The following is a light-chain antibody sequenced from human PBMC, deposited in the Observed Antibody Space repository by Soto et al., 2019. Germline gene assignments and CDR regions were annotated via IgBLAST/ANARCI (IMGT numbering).Light chain of an antibody. Sequence: EILMTQSPATLSVSPGERATLSCRASQSVSSNLAWYQQKPGQAPRLLFSGASTRATGIPARFSGSGSGTEFTLTISSLQSEDFAVYYCQQYNNWPRTFGQGTKVEVK. CDR3: QQYNNWPRT. CDR1: QSVSSN. CDR2: GAS. V-gene: IGKV3-15*01. J-gene: IGKJ1*01.